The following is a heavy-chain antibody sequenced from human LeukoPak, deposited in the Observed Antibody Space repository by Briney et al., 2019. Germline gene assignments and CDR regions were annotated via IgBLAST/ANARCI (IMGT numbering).Heavy chain of an antibody. CDR1: GASMSDYY. Sequence: KPSETLSLTCTVSGASMSDYYWSWIGQPPGKGLEWIGYIYYTGSTNYNPSLKSRVTMSVDTSKNQISLKLSSVTAADSAVYYCVRRVRYFGQNDYWGQGTLVTVSS. CDR2: IYYTGST. V-gene: IGHV4-59*08. CDR3: VRRVRYFGQNDY. J-gene: IGHJ4*02. D-gene: IGHD3-9*01.